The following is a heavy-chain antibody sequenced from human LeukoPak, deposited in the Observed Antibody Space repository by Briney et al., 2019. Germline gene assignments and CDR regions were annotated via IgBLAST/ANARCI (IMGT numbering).Heavy chain of an antibody. V-gene: IGHV3-11*04. D-gene: IGHD1-7*01. CDR2: ISSSGSTL. J-gene: IGHJ4*02. CDR3: ARDLWELYFDY. Sequence: GGSLRLSCAASGFNFSDYYLSWIRQAPGKGLEWVSYISSSGSTLYYADSVKGRFTISRDNAKNSLYLQMNSLRAEDTAVYYCARDLWELYFDYWGQGTLVTVSS. CDR1: GFNFSDYY.